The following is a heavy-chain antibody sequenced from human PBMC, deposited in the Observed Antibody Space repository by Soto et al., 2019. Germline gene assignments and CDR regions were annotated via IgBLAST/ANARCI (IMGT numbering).Heavy chain of an antibody. J-gene: IGHJ3*02. CDR3: AKDRYCSGGSCYAAAFDI. V-gene: IGHV3-7*03. CDR1: GFSFRNYW. D-gene: IGHD2-15*01. Sequence: GGSLRLSCAASGFSFRNYWMSWVRQAPGKGLEWVLSIKRDGSGTYSVDSVKGRFTISRDNAENSVYLQMHSLRAEDTAVYYCAKDRYCSGGSCYAAAFDIWGQGTMVTVSS. CDR2: IKRDGSGT.